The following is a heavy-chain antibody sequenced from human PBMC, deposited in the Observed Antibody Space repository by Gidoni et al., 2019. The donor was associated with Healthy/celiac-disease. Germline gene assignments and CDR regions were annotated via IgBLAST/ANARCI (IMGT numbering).Heavy chain of an antibody. V-gene: IGHV1-18*01. Sequence: QIQLVQSGAEVKKPGASVTVSCKADGYTCTSYGISWVRQGTVQGLEWMGWISAYNGNTNDAQKLQGRVTMTTDTSTSTAYMELRSLRSDDTAVYYCARDRPYYDILTGYYKGYWGQGTLVTVSS. D-gene: IGHD3-9*01. CDR2: ISAYNGNT. CDR1: GYTCTSYG. CDR3: ARDRPYYDILTGYYKGY. J-gene: IGHJ4*02.